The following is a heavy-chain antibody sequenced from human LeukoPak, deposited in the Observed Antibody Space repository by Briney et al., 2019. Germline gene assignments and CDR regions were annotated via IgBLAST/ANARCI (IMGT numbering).Heavy chain of an antibody. J-gene: IGHJ4*02. CDR2: ISYDGSNK. CDR3: AKDVELVY. D-gene: IGHD6-6*01. Sequence: GGSPRLSCAASGFTFSSYGMHWVRQAPGKGLEWVAVISYDGSNKYYADSVKGRFTISRDNSKNTLYLQMNSLRAEDTAVYYCAKDVELVYWGQGTLVTVSS. CDR1: GFTFSSYG. V-gene: IGHV3-30*18.